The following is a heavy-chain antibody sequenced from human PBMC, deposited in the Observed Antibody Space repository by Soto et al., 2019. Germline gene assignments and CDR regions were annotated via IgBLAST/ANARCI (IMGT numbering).Heavy chain of an antibody. Sequence: EVQLVESGGGLVQPGGSLRLPCAASGFTFSSYAMYWVRQAPGKGLEYVSAISSNGGSTSYANSVKGRCTISRDNSKNTMYLQMGSLRAEDMAVYYCARGARGAVAGTYYFDYWGQGTLVTVSS. CDR1: GFTFSSYA. CDR2: ISSNGGST. CDR3: ARGARGAVAGTYYFDY. V-gene: IGHV3-64*01. D-gene: IGHD6-19*01. J-gene: IGHJ4*02.